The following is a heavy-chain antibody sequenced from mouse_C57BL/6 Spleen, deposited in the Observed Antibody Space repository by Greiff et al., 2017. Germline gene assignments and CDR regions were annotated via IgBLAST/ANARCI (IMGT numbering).Heavy chain of an antibody. CDR3: TTGTVVEGFDY. J-gene: IGHJ2*01. D-gene: IGHD1-1*01. CDR2: IDPENGDT. CDR1: GFNIKDDY. V-gene: IGHV14-4*01. Sequence: VQLQQSGAELVRPGASVKLSCTASGFNIKDDYMHWVKQRPEQGLEWIGWIDPENGDTEYASKFQGKATITADTSSNTAYLQLSSLTSEDTAVYYCTTGTVVEGFDYWGQGTTLTVSS.